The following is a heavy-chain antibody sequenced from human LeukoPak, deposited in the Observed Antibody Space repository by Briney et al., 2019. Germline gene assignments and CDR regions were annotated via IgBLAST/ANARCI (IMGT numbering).Heavy chain of an antibody. CDR2: IRSKANSYAT. CDR3: TRHGADYGGNSDY. V-gene: IGHV3-73*01. CDR1: GFTFSGSA. Sequence: GGSLKLSCAASGFTFSGSAMHWVRQASGKGLEWVGRIRSKANSYATAYAASVKGRFTISRDDSKNTAYLQMNSLKTEDTAVYYCTRHGADYGGNSDYWGQGTLVTVSS. D-gene: IGHD4-23*01. J-gene: IGHJ4*02.